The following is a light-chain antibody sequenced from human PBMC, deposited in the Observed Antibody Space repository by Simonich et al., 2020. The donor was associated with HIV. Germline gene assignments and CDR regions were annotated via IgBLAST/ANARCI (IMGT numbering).Light chain of an antibody. Sequence: SYELTQPPSVSVSPGQTASITCSGDKLGDKYACWYQQKPGQSPVRVIYKDSERPSGIPERFSGSSSGTTVTLTISGVQAEDEADYYCQSADSSGTYWVFGGGTKLTVL. J-gene: IGLJ3*02. V-gene: IGLV3-25*03. CDR2: KDS. CDR3: QSADSSGTYWV. CDR1: KLGDKY.